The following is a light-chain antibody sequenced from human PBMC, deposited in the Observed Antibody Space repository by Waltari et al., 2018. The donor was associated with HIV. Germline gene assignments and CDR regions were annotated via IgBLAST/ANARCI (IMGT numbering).Light chain of an antibody. CDR2: DVI. Sequence: QSALTQPASVSGSPGQSITISCTGTSSDVGGYNYVSWYQHHPGQAPKLMIFDVINRPSGVSNRFSGSKSGNTASLTISGLQAEDEADYYCNSYTSSSHVIFGGGTKLTVL. CDR3: NSYTSSSHVI. J-gene: IGLJ2*01. CDR1: SSDVGGYNY. V-gene: IGLV2-14*01.